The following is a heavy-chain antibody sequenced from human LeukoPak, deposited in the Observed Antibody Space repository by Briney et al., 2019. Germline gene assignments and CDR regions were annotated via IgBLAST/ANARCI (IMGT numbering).Heavy chain of an antibody. CDR1: GYTFTGHY. V-gene: IGHV1-2*02. CDR2: INPNSGGT. Sequence: ASVKVSCKASGYTFTGHYMHWVRQAPGQGLEWMGWINPNSGGTNYAQKFQGRVTMTRDTSISTAYMELSRLRSDDTAVYYCATLYGDYEVLYYWGQGTLVTVSS. D-gene: IGHD4-17*01. CDR3: ATLYGDYEVLYY. J-gene: IGHJ4*02.